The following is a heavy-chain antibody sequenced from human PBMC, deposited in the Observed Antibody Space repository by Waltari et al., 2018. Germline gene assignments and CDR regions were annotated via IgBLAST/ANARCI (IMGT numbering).Heavy chain of an antibody. CDR2: IVPVFHTP. Sequence: QVQLVQSGAEVKKPGSSVKVSCKTSGGTFTTFGITWVRQAPGQGLEWMGGIVPVFHTPNYAQKFQDRVTISADESTSTVSMEVSGLRSEDTAVYYRARGPDGFDVWGQGTVVTVSS. CDR3: ARGPDGFDV. V-gene: IGHV1-69*01. CDR1: GGTFTTFG. J-gene: IGHJ3*01.